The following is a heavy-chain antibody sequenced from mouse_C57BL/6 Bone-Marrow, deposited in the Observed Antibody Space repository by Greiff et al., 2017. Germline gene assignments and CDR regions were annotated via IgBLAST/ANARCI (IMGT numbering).Heavy chain of an antibody. V-gene: IGHV2-5*01. CDR1: GFSLTSYG. CDR3: AKDISITTVVALDY. D-gene: IGHD1-1*01. J-gene: IGHJ2*01. Sequence: VQRVESGPGLVQPSQSLSITCTVSGFSLTSYGVHWVRQSPGKGLEWLGVIWRGGSTDYNAAFMSRLSITKDNSKSQVFFKMNSLQADDTAIYYCAKDISITTVVALDYWGQGTTLTVSS. CDR2: IWRGGST.